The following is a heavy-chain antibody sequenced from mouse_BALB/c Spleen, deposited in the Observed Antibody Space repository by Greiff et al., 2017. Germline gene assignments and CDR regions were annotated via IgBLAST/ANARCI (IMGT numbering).Heavy chain of an antibody. CDR3: ARQGDGYYLDY. J-gene: IGHJ2*01. CDR1: GFTFSSYG. V-gene: IGHV5-6*01. D-gene: IGHD2-3*01. Sequence: EVQGVESGGDLVKPGGSLKLSCAASGFTFSSYGMSWVRQTPDKRLEWVATISSGGSYTYYPDSVKGRFTISRDNAKNTLYLQMSSLKSEDTAMYYCARQGDGYYLDYWGQGTTLTVSS. CDR2: ISSGGSYT.